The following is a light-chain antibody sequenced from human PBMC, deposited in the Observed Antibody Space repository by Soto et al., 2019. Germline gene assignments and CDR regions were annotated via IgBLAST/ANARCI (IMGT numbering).Light chain of an antibody. Sequence: EIVLTQSPGTLSLSPGERATLSCRASQSVSSSYLAWYQQKPGQAPRLLIYGTSSRATGIPDRFSGSGSGTDGTITISRLEPEDFEVYYCQQYGSSPLTFGGGTKVDIK. V-gene: IGKV3-20*01. CDR3: QQYGSSPLT. CDR1: QSVSSSY. CDR2: GTS. J-gene: IGKJ4*01.